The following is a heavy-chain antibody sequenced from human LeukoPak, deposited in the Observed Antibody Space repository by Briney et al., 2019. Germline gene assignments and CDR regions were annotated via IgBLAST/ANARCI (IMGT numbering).Heavy chain of an antibody. J-gene: IGHJ4*02. CDR1: GGSISSADYY. D-gene: IGHD1-1*01. CDR2: ISNRGRT. Sequence: SQTLSLTCTVSGGSISSADYYWSWVRQHPGKGLEWIGYISNRGRTYYNPSLKSRLTISVDTSKNQFSLKLRSVTAADTAVYYCARQNDRSHDYWGQGTLVTVSS. CDR3: ARQNDRSHDY. V-gene: IGHV4-31*03.